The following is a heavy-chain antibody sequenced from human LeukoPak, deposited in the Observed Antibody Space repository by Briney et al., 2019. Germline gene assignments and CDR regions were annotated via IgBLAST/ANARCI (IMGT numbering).Heavy chain of an antibody. CDR3: AKDRAYCGGDCYSGDAFDI. V-gene: IGHV3-23*01. CDR1: GFTFSSYA. J-gene: IGHJ3*02. D-gene: IGHD2-21*02. Sequence: PGGSLRLSCAASGFTFSSYAMSWVRQAPGKGLEWVSAISGSGGSTYYADSVKGRFTISRDNSKNTLYLQMNSLRAEDTAVYYCAKDRAYCGGDCYSGDAFDIWGQGTMVTVSS. CDR2: ISGSGGST.